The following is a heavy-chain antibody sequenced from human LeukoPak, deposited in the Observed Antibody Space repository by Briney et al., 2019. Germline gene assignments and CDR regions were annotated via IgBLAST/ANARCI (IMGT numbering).Heavy chain of an antibody. CDR3: ARGDVAVAGEFDY. CDR2: INHSGST. CDR1: GVSFSGYY. D-gene: IGHD6-19*01. Sequence: PSETLSLTCAVYGVSFSGYYWSWIRQPPGKGLEWIGEINHSGSTNYNPSLKSRVTISVDTSKNQFSLKLSSVTAADTAVYYCARGDVAVAGEFDYWGQGTLVTVSS. J-gene: IGHJ4*02. V-gene: IGHV4-34*01.